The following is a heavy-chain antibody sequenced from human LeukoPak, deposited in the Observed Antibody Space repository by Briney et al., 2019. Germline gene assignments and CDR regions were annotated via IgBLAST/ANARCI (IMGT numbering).Heavy chain of an antibody. CDR3: ARDGYNTGDY. V-gene: IGHV3-23*01. CDR1: GFTFSSYA. CDR2: ISGSGGST. J-gene: IGHJ4*02. Sequence: GGSLRLSCAASGFTFSSYAMSWVRQAPGKGLEWVSAISGSGGSTYYADSVKGRFTISRDNAKNSLYLQMNSLRDEDTAVYYCARDGYNTGDYWGQGTLVTVSS. D-gene: IGHD5-24*01.